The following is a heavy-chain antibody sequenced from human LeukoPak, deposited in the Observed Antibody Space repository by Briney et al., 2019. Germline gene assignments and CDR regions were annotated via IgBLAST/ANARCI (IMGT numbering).Heavy chain of an antibody. V-gene: IGHV4-39*01. Sequence: SETLSLTCTVSGGSISSSSYYWGWIRQRPGKGLEWIGSIYYSGSTYYNPSLKSRVTISVDTSKNQFSLKLSSVTAADTAVYYCARRNYYDSSGYLSSYNWFDPWGQGTLVTVSS. CDR1: GGSISSSSYY. J-gene: IGHJ5*02. D-gene: IGHD3-22*01. CDR2: IYYSGST. CDR3: ARRNYYDSSGYLSSYNWFDP.